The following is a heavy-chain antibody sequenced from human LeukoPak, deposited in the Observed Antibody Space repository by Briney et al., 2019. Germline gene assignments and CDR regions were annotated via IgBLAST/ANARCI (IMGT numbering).Heavy chain of an antibody. CDR2: INPNSGGT. Sequence: WSSVKVSCKASGYTFTGYYMHWVRQAPGQGLEWMGWINPNSGGTNYAQKFQGRVTMTRDTSISTAYMELSRLRSDDTAVYYCARDRVRIMVLQEAGNWFDPWGQGTLVTVSP. CDR3: ARDRVRIMVLQEAGNWFDP. V-gene: IGHV1-2*02. D-gene: IGHD3-10*01. J-gene: IGHJ5*02. CDR1: GYTFTGYY.